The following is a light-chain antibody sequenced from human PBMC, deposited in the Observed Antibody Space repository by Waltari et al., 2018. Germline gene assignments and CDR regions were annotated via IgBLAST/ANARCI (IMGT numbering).Light chain of an antibody. Sequence: EIVLTQSPATLSLSPGEGATLACRASQSVSSYLVWYQQKPGQTPRLLIYGESNRATGIPARFSGSGSGTDFTLTISSLESEDFAVYYCHQRSNWPITFGQGTRLEIK. J-gene: IGKJ5*01. CDR1: QSVSSY. V-gene: IGKV3-11*01. CDR2: GES. CDR3: HQRSNWPIT.